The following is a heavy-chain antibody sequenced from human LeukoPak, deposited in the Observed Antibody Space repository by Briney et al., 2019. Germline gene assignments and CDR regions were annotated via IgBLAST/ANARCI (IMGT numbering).Heavy chain of an antibody. V-gene: IGHV3-21*01. Sequence: GGSLRLSCAASGFTFSSYSMNWVRQAPGKGLEWVSSISSSSSYIYYADSVKGRFTISRDNAKNSLHLQMNSLRAEDTAVYYCARDQTAAGSFDYWGQGTLVTVSS. D-gene: IGHD6-13*01. CDR3: ARDQTAAGSFDY. CDR2: ISSSSSYI. CDR1: GFTFSSYS. J-gene: IGHJ4*02.